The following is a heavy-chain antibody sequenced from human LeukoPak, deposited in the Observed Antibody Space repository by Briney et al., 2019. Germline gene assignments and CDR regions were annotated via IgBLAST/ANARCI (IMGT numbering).Heavy chain of an antibody. Sequence: SETLSLTCAVYGGSFSGYYWSWIRQPPGKGLEWIGEINHSGSTNYNPSLKSRVTISVDTSKNQFSLKLSSATAADTAVYYCARGFAVISRGYYYGTDVWGQGTTVTVSS. CDR1: GGSFSGYY. V-gene: IGHV4-34*01. CDR3: ARGFAVISRGYYYGTDV. CDR2: INHSGST. J-gene: IGHJ6*02. D-gene: IGHD3-22*01.